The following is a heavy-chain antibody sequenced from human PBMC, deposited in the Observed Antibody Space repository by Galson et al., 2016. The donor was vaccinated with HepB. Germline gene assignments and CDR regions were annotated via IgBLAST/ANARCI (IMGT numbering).Heavy chain of an antibody. CDR2: IYYSGST. V-gene: IGHV4-31*03. J-gene: IGHJ4*02. CDR1: GGSISSGGYY. CDR3: ARVVRRLSYGHPFEY. D-gene: IGHD3-16*01. Sequence: TLSLTCTVSGGSISSGGYYWSWIRQHPGKGLAWIGYIYYSGSTYYNPSLKSRVTISVDTSKNQFSLELSSRTSEDTAVYYCARVVRRLSYGHPFEYWGQGTLVTVSS.